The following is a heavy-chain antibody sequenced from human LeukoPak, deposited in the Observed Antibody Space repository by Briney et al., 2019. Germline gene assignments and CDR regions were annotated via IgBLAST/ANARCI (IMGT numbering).Heavy chain of an antibody. Sequence: GGSLRLSCAASGFTFSSYAMSWVRQAPGKGLEWVSALTASGETTYYADSVKGRFTISRDNSKNTLYLQMNSLRAEDTAVYYCARDIGYCSSTSCSHYYYGMDVWGQGTTVTVSS. CDR3: ARDIGYCSSTSCSHYYYGMDV. V-gene: IGHV3-23*01. CDR2: LTASGETT. J-gene: IGHJ6*02. D-gene: IGHD2-2*01. CDR1: GFTFSSYA.